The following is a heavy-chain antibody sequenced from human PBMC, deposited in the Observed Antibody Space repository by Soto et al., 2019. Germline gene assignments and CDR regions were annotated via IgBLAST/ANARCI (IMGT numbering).Heavy chain of an antibody. CDR1: GFTFSSYA. J-gene: IGHJ4*02. Sequence: GGSLRLSCAASGFTFSSYAMSWVRQAPGKGLEWVSAISGSGGSTYYADSVKGRFTISRDNSKNTLYLQMNSLRAEDTAVYYCLSSPLYYDFWSGFYWGQGTLGTVSS. CDR3: LSSPLYYDFWSGFY. CDR2: ISGSGGST. D-gene: IGHD3-3*01. V-gene: IGHV3-23*01.